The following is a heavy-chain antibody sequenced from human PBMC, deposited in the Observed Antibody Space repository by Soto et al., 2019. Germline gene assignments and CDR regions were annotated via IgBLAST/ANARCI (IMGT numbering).Heavy chain of an antibody. Sequence: GASVKVSCKASGYTFTGYYMHWVRQAPGQGLEWMGWINPNSGGTNYAQKFQDWVTMTRDTSISTAYMELSRLRSDYTAVYYCARASGYYPYGMDVWGQGTTVTVSS. D-gene: IGHD3-3*01. J-gene: IGHJ6*02. CDR1: GYTFTGYY. V-gene: IGHV1-2*04. CDR3: ARASGYYPYGMDV. CDR2: INPNSGGT.